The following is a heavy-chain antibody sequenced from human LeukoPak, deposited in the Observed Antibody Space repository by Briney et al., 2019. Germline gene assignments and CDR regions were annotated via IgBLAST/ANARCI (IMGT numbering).Heavy chain of an antibody. CDR3: ARDSWFGQSRWFDP. CDR1: GFTFDDYG. Sequence: GGSLRLSCAASGFTFDDYGMNWVRQAPGKGLEWVSGINWNGGSTGYADSVKGRFTISRDNAKNSLYLQMNSLRAEDTALYYCARDSWFGQSRWFDPWGQGTLVTVSS. D-gene: IGHD3-10*01. J-gene: IGHJ5*02. V-gene: IGHV3-20*04. CDR2: INWNGGST.